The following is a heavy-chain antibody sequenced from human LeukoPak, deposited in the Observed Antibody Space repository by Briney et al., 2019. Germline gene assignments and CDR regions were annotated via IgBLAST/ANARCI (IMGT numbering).Heavy chain of an antibody. CDR2: IYYSGST. J-gene: IGHJ4*02. Sequence: PSETLSLTCSVSGGSISSYYWSWIRQPPGKGLEWIGYIYYSGSTNYNPSLKGRVTISVDTSKNQFSLKLGSVTAADTAVYYCARFPPINYFDYWGQGTLVTVSS. V-gene: IGHV4-59*01. CDR3: ARFPPINYFDY. CDR1: GGSISSYY.